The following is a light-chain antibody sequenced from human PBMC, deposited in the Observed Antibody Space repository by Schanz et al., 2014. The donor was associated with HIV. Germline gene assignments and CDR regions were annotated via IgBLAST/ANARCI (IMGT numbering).Light chain of an antibody. V-gene: IGKV3-20*01. CDR1: QSVGGSQ. CDR3: QHYGDSRGT. CDR2: ATS. Sequence: EIVLTQSPGRLSLSPGERATLSCRASQSVGGSQLAWFQLKRGQPPRLLIYATSFRAVGIPDRFSGSGSETEYTLTISRLETEDFAVYYCQHYGDSRGTFGGGTEVDIK. J-gene: IGKJ4*01.